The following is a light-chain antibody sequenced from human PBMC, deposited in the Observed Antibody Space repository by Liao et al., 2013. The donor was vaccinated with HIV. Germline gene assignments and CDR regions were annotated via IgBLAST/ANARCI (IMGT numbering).Light chain of an antibody. CDR2: QDN. V-gene: IGLV3-1*01. J-gene: IGLJ3*02. CDR1: KLGDEY. CDR3: QVWDDFTEHEV. Sequence: SYELTQPPSVSVSPGQTASITCSGDKLGDEYASWYQQKPGQSPVLVIYQDNKRLSKIPERFSGSNSGNTATLTISRVEAGDEADYYCQVWDDFTEHEVFGGGTKLTVL.